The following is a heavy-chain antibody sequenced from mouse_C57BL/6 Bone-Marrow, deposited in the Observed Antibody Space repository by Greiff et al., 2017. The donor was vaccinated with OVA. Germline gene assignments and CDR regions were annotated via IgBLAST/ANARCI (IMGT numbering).Heavy chain of an antibody. Sequence: VQLQQSGPELVKPGASVKISCKASGYTFTDYYMNWVKQSHGKSLEWIGDINPNNGGTSYNQKFKGKATLTVDKSSSTAYMELRSLTSEDSAVYYCARTGCYYYGSLDYWGQGTTLTVSS. J-gene: IGHJ2*01. CDR3: ARTGCYYYGSLDY. V-gene: IGHV1-26*01. CDR1: GYTFTDYY. D-gene: IGHD1-1*01. CDR2: INPNNGGT.